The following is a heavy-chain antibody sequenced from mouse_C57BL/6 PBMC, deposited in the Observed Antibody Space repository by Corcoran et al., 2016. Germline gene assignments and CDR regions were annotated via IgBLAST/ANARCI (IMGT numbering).Heavy chain of an antibody. J-gene: IGHJ4*01. CDR2: IFPGSGST. Sequence: QVQLQQSGPELVKPGASVKISCKASGYTFTDYYINWVKQRPGQGLEWIGWIFPGSGSTYYNEKFKGKATLTVDKSSSTAYMLLSSLTSEDSAVYFCARWDYYGYDRYYAMDYWGQGTSVTVSS. CDR1: GYTFTDYY. CDR3: ARWDYYGYDRYYAMDY. V-gene: IGHV1-75*01. D-gene: IGHD2-2*01.